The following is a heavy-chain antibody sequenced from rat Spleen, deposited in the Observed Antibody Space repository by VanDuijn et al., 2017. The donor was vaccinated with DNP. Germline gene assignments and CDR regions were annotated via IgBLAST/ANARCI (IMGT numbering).Heavy chain of an antibody. CDR3: VRWNSGHFDY. J-gene: IGHJ2*01. D-gene: IGHD4-3*01. Sequence: EVQLVESGGGFVQFGRSLKLSCVASGFTFSNYGMAWVRQTPTTGLEWIASISPGGGNTYYRDSVKGRFTISRDNAKNTLYLQMNSLRSEDMATYYCVRWNSGHFDYWGQGVMVPVSS. CDR2: ISPGGGNT. CDR1: GFTFSNYG. V-gene: IGHV5S13*01.